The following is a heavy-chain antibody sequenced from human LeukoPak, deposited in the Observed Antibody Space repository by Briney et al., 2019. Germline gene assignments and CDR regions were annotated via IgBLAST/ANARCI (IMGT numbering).Heavy chain of an antibody. CDR3: AKDMKVAAAGPHYFDY. CDR1: GFTFRSYA. CDR2: ISGSGGST. Sequence: GGSLRLSCAASGFTFRSYAMSWVRQAPGKGVEWVSAISGSGGSTYYADSVKGRFTICRVNSKTTLYLQMNSLRAEDTAVYYCAKDMKVAAAGPHYFDYWGQGTLVTVSS. D-gene: IGHD6-13*01. J-gene: IGHJ4*02. V-gene: IGHV3-23*01.